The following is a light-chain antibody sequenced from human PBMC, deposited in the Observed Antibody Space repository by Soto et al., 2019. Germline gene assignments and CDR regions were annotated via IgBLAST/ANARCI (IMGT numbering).Light chain of an antibody. CDR1: QSVSSTY. Sequence: GEEATRSRIASQSVSSTYLAWYQQQPGQAPRLLMSGTSSRATGTPDRFSGSGSGTDFTLTISRLEPEDFAVYYCQQYGSSPGTFGEGTRVDIK. CDR2: GTS. V-gene: IGKV3-20*01. CDR3: QQYGSSPGT. J-gene: IGKJ5*01.